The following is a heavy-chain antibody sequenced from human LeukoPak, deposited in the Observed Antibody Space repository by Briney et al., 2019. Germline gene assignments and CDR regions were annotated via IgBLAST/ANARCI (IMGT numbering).Heavy chain of an antibody. J-gene: IGHJ4*02. CDR2: ISASGEKT. D-gene: IGHD6-13*01. Sequence: PGGSLRLSCGASGFTFSSYAMSWVRQAPGKGLEWVSLISASGEKTYYADSVKGRFTISRDNSDNTLYLQMNSLRAEDTAVYYCAKDLGFSSSWYYFDYWGQGTLVTVSS. CDR1: GFTFSSYA. V-gene: IGHV3-23*01. CDR3: AKDLGFSSSWYYFDY.